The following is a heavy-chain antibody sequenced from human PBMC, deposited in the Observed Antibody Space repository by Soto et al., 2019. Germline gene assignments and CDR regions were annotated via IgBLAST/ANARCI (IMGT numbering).Heavy chain of an antibody. D-gene: IGHD6-6*01. CDR1: GFSFDGYA. V-gene: IGHV3-9*01. J-gene: IGHJ5*02. CDR3: VKASTYSSSQGWFDP. Sequence: SLGLSCAASGFSFDGYAMNWVRQPPGKGLEWVSGISWNSGNIDYADSVKGRFTISRDNAKNSLYLQMNSLRAEDTALYYCVKASTYSSSQGWFDPWGQGTMVTVSS. CDR2: ISWNSGNI.